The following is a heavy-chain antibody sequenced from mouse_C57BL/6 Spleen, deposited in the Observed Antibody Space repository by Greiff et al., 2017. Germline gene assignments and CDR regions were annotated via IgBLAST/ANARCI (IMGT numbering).Heavy chain of an antibody. CDR1: GYTFTSYW. Sequence: QVQLKQPGAELVKPGASVKLSCKASGYTFTSYWMHWVKQRPGRGLEWIGRIDPNSGGTKYNEKLKSKATLTVDKPTSTAYMQISSLTSEVPAVNCCARAWDGFSWFAYWGQGTLVTVSA. V-gene: IGHV1-72*01. CDR2: IDPNSGGT. D-gene: IGHD4-1*01. J-gene: IGHJ3*01. CDR3: ARAWDGFSWFAY.